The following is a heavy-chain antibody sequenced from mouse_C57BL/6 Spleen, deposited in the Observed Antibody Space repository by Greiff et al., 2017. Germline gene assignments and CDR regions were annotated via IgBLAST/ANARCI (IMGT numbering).Heavy chain of an antibody. V-gene: IGHV1-72*01. CDR3: ARAGGRYDYDAYWYVDV. CDR2: IDPNSGGT. J-gene: IGHJ1*03. Sequence: QVQLKQPGAELVKPGASVKLSCKASGYTFTSYWMHWVKQRPGRGLEWIGRIDPNSGGTKYNEKFKSKATLTVDKPSSTAYMQLSSLTSEDSAVYYCARAGGRYDYDAYWYVDVWGTGTTVTVSS. CDR1: GYTFTSYW. D-gene: IGHD2-4*01.